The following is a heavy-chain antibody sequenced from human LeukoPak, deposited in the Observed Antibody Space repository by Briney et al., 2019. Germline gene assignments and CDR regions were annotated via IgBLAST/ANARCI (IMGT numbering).Heavy chain of an antibody. Sequence: SETLSLTCAVSGYSISSGYYWGWIRQPPGKGLEWIGRIYDSGSTYYNPSLKSRVTISVDTSKNQFSLKLSSVTAADTAVYYCARVEGGTTYYFDYWGQGTLVTVSS. D-gene: IGHD1-1*01. J-gene: IGHJ4*02. CDR2: IYDSGST. V-gene: IGHV4-38-2*01. CDR1: GYSISSGYY. CDR3: ARVEGGTTYYFDY.